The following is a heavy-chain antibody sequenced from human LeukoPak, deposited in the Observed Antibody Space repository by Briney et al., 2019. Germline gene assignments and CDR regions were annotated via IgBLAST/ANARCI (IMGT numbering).Heavy chain of an antibody. CDR1: GFTFSDYS. CDR3: ARDYKYAFDN. Sequence: GGSLRLSCAASGFTFSDYSMNWVRQAPGKGLEWISYIGIDSGNTNYADSVKGRFTISGDKAKNSLYLQMNSLRVEDTAVYYCARDYKYAFDNWGQGTLVTVSA. V-gene: IGHV3-48*01. D-gene: IGHD5-24*01. CDR2: IGIDSGNT. J-gene: IGHJ4*02.